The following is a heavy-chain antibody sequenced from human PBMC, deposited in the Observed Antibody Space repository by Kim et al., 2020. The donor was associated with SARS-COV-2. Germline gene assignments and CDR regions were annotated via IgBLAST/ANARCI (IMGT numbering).Heavy chain of an antibody. Sequence: AQKFQGRVTMTRDTTTSTVYMEQSSLRSEDTAVYYCARDLISHGSGTIDYWGQGTLVTVSS. CDR3: ARDLISHGSGTIDY. V-gene: IGHV1-46*01. D-gene: IGHD3-10*01. J-gene: IGHJ4*02.